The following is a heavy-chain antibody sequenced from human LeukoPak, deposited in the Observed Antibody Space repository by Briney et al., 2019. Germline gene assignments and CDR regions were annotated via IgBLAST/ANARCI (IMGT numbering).Heavy chain of an antibody. D-gene: IGHD3-22*01. CDR3: ARVAYDSSGYYYPYYMDV. V-gene: IGHV3-23*01. CDR1: GFSFSTYA. J-gene: IGHJ6*03. Sequence: GGSLRLSCAASGFSFSTYAMSWVRQAPGKGLEWVSVISGSGGSTYYPDSVKGRFTISRDNSKNTLYLQMNSLRAEDTAVYYCARVAYDSSGYYYPYYMDVWGKGTTVTVSS. CDR2: ISGSGGST.